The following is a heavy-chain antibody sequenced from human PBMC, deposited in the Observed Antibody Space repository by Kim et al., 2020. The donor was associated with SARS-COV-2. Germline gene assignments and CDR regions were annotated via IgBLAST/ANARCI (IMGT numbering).Heavy chain of an antibody. V-gene: IGHV4-31*03. J-gene: IGHJ3*02. Sequence: SETLSLTCTVSGGSISSGGYYWSWIRQHPGKGLEWIGNIYYSGSTYYNPSLKSRVTISVDTSKNQFSLKLSSVTAADTAVYYCARDVYGGNSLYAFDIWGQGRMFTVSS. CDR1: GGSISSGGYY. D-gene: IGHD4-17*01. CDR2: IYYSGST. CDR3: ARDVYGGNSLYAFDI.